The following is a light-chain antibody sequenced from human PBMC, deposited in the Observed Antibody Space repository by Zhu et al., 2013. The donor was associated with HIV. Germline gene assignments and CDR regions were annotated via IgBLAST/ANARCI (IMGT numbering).Light chain of an antibody. V-gene: IGKV1-5*01. CDR2: DGA. Sequence: DIQLTQSPSFLSASVGDRVTITCRASQYVNRWLAWYQLAPGEAPKLLVFDGATVKAEIPSRFSGSGSGTDFTLTISSLQPEDFVSYFCLQYGANSQWTFGQGTKVQFK. CDR3: LQYGANSQWT. J-gene: IGKJ1*01. CDR1: QYVNRW.